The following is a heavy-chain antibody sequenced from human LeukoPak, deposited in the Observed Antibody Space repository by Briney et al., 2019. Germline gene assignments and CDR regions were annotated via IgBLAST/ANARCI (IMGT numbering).Heavy chain of an antibody. CDR3: ARDGLLWFGELREADNNWFDP. J-gene: IGHJ5*02. CDR2: IYYSGST. V-gene: IGHV4-59*12. D-gene: IGHD3-10*01. Sequence: LETLSLTCTVSGGSISSYYWSWIRQPPGKGLEWIGYIYYSGSTNYNPSLKSRVTISVDTSKNQFSLQLNSVTPEDTAVYYCARDGLLWFGELREADNNWFDPWGQGTLVTVSS. CDR1: GGSISSYY.